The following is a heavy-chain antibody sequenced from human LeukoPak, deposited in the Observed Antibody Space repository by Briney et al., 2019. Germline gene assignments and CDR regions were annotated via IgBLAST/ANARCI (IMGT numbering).Heavy chain of an antibody. D-gene: IGHD2-2*01. J-gene: IGHJ3*02. V-gene: IGHV5-51*01. CDR3: ASAIVEVPAADHAFDI. CDR2: IYPTDSET. CDR1: GFSFTSYW. Sequence: GESLKISCKGSGFSFTSYWIAWVCQMPGKGLECMGIIYPTDSETRYSPPFQDQVTISADKSISTAYLQWNSLKASDTALYYCASAIVEVPAADHAFDIWGQGTMVIVSS.